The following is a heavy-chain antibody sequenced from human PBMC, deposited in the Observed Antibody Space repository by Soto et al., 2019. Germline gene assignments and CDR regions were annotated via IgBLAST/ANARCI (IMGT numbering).Heavy chain of an antibody. J-gene: IGHJ3*02. CDR3: ARVFTDIGADYGAAFDI. Sequence: ASVKVSCKASGYTFTSYGISWVRQAPGQGLEWMGWINAYNGNTNYAQKLQGRVTMTTDTSTSTAYMELRSLRSDDTAVYYCARVFTDIGADYGAAFDIWGQGTMVTVSS. CDR1: GYTFTSYG. V-gene: IGHV1-18*04. CDR2: INAYNGNT. D-gene: IGHD4-17*01.